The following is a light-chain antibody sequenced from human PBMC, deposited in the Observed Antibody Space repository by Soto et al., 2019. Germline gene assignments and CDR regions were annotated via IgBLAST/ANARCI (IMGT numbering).Light chain of an antibody. CDR3: VLSVASCLSV. V-gene: IGLV8-61*01. Sequence: QAVVTQEPSFSVSPGGTVTLTCGLSSGSVSTSNYPSWYQQTPGQAPRTLIYNTNIRSSGVPDRFSGSILGNKAALTITGAQAEDESDYYCVLSVASCLSVFGGGTKLTVL. CDR2: NTN. J-gene: IGLJ3*02. CDR1: SGSVSTSNY.